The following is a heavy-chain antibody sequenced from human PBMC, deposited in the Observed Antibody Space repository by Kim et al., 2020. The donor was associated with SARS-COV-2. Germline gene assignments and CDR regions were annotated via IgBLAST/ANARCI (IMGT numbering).Heavy chain of an antibody. CDR3: AKGEVYGDYYYYYGMDV. D-gene: IGHD4-17*01. CDR2: ISGDGGST. Sequence: GGSLRLSCAASGFTFDDYAMHWVRQAPGKGLEWVSLISGDGGSTYYADSVKGRFTISRDNSKNSLYLQMNSLRTEDTALYYCAKGEVYGDYYYYYGMDVWGQGTTVTVSS. CDR1: GFTFDDYA. V-gene: IGHV3-43*02. J-gene: IGHJ6*02.